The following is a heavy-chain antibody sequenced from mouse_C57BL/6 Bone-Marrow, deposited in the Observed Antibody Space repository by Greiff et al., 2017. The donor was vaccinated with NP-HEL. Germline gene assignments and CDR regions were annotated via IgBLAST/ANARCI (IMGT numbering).Heavy chain of an antibody. CDR3: ARIYPQSWFAY. CDR1: GFTFSSYA. J-gene: IGHJ3*01. V-gene: IGHV5-4*03. Sequence: EVKLVESGGGLVKPGGSLKLSCAASGFTFSSYAMSWVRQTPEKRLEWVATISDGGSYTYYPDNVKGRFTISRDNAKNNLYLQMSHLKSEDTATYYCARIYPQSWFAYWGQGTLVTVSA. CDR2: ISDGGSYT. D-gene: IGHD2-1*01.